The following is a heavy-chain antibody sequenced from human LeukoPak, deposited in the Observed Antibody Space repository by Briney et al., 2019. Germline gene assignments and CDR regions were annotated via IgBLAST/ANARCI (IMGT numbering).Heavy chain of an antibody. D-gene: IGHD4-23*01. CDR1: GFTFSDYI. J-gene: IGHJ3*02. V-gene: IGHV3-72*01. CDR3: ARDRLAARWSATPRDAFDI. CDR2: IRRKGQGYTT. Sequence: GGSLRLSCAASGFTFSDYILDWVRQAPGKGLEWVGRIRRKGQGYTTEYAASVKGRFTISRDNAKNSMYLQMTSLRAEDTAVYYCARDRLAARWSATPRDAFDIWGQGTMVTVSS.